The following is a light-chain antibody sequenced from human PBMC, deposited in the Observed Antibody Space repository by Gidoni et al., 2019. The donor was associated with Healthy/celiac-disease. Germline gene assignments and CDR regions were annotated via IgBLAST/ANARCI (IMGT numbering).Light chain of an antibody. Sequence: QSVLTQPPSASGTPGQGVHISRSGSSSNIGSNTVTWYQQLPGTAPKLLIYSNHQRPSGVPDRFSGSKSGTSASLAISGLQSEDEADYYCAAWDDSLNGRVFGGGTKLTVL. CDR2: SNH. J-gene: IGLJ3*02. CDR1: SSNIGSNT. CDR3: AAWDDSLNGRV. V-gene: IGLV1-44*01.